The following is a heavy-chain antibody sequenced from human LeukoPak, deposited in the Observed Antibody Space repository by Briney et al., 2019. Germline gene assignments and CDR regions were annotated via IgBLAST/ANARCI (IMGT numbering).Heavy chain of an antibody. Sequence: GGSLRLSCAVSGFTFSDYYMSWIRQAPGKGLEWVSYISSGGSTISHADSVKGRFTISRDNAENTLYLQMNSLRAEDTAVYYCAKEKDIVVVPAAMFGYFQHWGQGTLVTVSS. CDR2: ISSGGSTI. CDR1: GFTFSDYY. CDR3: AKEKDIVVVPAAMFGYFQH. D-gene: IGHD2-2*01. V-gene: IGHV3-11*01. J-gene: IGHJ1*01.